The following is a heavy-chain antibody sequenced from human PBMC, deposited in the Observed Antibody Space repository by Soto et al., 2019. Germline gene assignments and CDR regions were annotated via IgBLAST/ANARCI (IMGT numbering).Heavy chain of an antibody. CDR2: IISIFGTA. CDR3: RSPGPSFIWVGTEPPPPYDAFDI. D-gene: IGHD2-21*02. V-gene: IGHV1-69*01. Sequence: QVQLVQSGAEVKKPGSSVKVSCKASGGTFSSYAISWVRQAPGQGLEWMGGIISIFGTANYAQKFQGRVQITADGSTSKAYMEMRSLGSEDGAEYFRRSPGPSFIWVGTEPPPPYDAFDIWGQGTMVTVS. J-gene: IGHJ3*02. CDR1: GGTFSSYA.